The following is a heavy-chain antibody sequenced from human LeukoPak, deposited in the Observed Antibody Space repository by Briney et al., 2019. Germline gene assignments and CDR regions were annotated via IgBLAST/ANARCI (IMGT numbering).Heavy chain of an antibody. CDR3: AREGITIFGVVIRDTWFDP. J-gene: IGHJ5*02. V-gene: IGHV1-2*02. CDR1: GYTFTGYY. D-gene: IGHD3-3*01. CDR2: INPNSGGT. Sequence: ASVKVSCKASGYTFTGYYMHWVRQAPGQGLEWMGWINPNSGGTNYAQKFQGRVTMTRDTSISTAYMELSRLRSDGTAVYYCAREGITIFGVVIRDTWFDPWGQGTLVTVSS.